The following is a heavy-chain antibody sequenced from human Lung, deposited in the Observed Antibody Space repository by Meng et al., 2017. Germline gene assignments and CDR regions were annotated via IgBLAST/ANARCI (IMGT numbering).Heavy chain of an antibody. CDR1: GFSLRSYG. Sequence: QVQLVGAGGGVVQPGNSLGVSCEASGFSLRSYGMHWVRQAPGKGLEWVAVIWNDGSNQYYADSVKGRFSISRDNSKNTLFLQMNSLRAEDTAMYFCARDERATQFEYWGQGTLVTVSS. CDR2: IWNDGSNQ. CDR3: ARDERATQFEY. J-gene: IGHJ4*02. V-gene: IGHV3-33*01.